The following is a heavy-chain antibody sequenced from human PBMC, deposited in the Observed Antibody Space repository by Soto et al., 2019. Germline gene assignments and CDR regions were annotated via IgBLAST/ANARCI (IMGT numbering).Heavy chain of an antibody. V-gene: IGHV3-7*03. D-gene: IGHD1-26*01. Sequence: LXLSFASSGFTFSSDWMSWVRQAPGKGLEWVARINQDGSEKYYVDSVKGRFTISRDNAKNSLYLQMNSLRAEDTAVYYCARDYPGGSYYDYWGQGTLVTVSS. CDR1: GFTFSSDW. CDR2: INQDGSEK. CDR3: ARDYPGGSYYDY. J-gene: IGHJ4*02.